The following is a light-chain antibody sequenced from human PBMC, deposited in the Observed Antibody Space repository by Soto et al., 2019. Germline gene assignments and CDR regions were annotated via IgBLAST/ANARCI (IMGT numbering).Light chain of an antibody. CDR2: LNSDGSH. Sequence: QSVLTQSPSASASLGASVKLTCTLSSGHSSYAIAWHQLQPEKGPRYLMNLNSDGSHSKGDGIPDRFSGSSSGAERYLTISSLQSEDEADYYCQTWGTGIHVVFGGGTKLTVL. CDR3: QTWGTGIHVV. V-gene: IGLV4-69*01. CDR1: SGHSSYA. J-gene: IGLJ2*01.